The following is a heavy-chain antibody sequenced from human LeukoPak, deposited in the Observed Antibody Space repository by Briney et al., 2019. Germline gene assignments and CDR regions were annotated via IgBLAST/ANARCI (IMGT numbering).Heavy chain of an antibody. J-gene: IGHJ4*02. CDR3: AGHKWHSSGWRYFDY. CDR1: GGSISSYY. V-gene: IGHV4-59*08. CDR2: IYYSGST. D-gene: IGHD6-19*01. Sequence: SETLSLTCTVSGGSISSYYWSWIRQPPGKGLEWIGYIYYSGSTNYNPSLKSRVTISVDTSKNQFSLKLSSVTAADTAVYYCAGHKWHSSGWRYFDYWGQGTLVTVSS.